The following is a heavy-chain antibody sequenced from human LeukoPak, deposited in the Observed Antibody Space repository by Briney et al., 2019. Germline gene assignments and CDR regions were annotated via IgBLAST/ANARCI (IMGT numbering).Heavy chain of an antibody. V-gene: IGHV4-59*01. CDR3: AGYNLNYVHAFDI. CDR2: IYYTGST. D-gene: IGHD1-7*01. J-gene: IGHJ3*02. Sequence: SETLSLTCTVSGGSISSYYWSWIRQPPVKGLEWIGYIYYTGSTNYNPSLKSRVTTSLDTSKNQFSLKLSSVTAADTAVYYCAGYNLNYVHAFDIWGQGTMVTVSS. CDR1: GGSISSYY.